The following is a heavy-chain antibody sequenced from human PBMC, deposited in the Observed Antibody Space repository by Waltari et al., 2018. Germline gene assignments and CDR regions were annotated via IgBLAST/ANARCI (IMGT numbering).Heavy chain of an antibody. V-gene: IGHV4-34*02. CDR1: GGSLSGFH. CDR3: ARSVAGVGMEY. D-gene: IGHD6-19*01. J-gene: IGHJ4*02. CDR2: VTLSGNT. Sequence: QVQLQQWGAGLLKPSETLSLSCDVSGGSLSGFHWTWIRQTPGKGLEWIGDVTLSGNTNSNPSLKGRITGALDTARRQLSLRVTAMTAADTGVYFCARSVAGVGMEYWGQGTPVTVSS.